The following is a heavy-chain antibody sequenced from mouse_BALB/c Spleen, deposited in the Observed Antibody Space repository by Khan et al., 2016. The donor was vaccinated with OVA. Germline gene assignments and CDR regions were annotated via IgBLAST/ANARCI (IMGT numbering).Heavy chain of an antibody. CDR2: ISGDSNTI. J-gene: IGHJ2*01. D-gene: IGHD1-1*01. Sequence: EVELVESGGGLVQPGGSRKLSCAASGFTFSSYGMHWVRQAPEKGLEWVAYISGDSNTIYYADTVKGRVTISRDNPKKTLFLQMTSLMSEDTARYYCATSYFYGYYFDYWGPGTTLTVSS. V-gene: IGHV5-17*02. CDR1: GFTFSSYG. CDR3: ATSYFYGYYFDY.